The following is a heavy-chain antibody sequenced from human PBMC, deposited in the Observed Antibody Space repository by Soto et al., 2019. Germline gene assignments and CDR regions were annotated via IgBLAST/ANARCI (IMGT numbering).Heavy chain of an antibody. CDR1: GGTFSSYA. J-gene: IGHJ2*01. CDR2: IIPIFGTA. D-gene: IGHD4-17*01. V-gene: IGHV1-69*06. CDR3: ARDTFGDYTYWYFDL. Sequence: QVQLVQSGAVVKKPGSSVKVSCKASGGTFSSYAISWVRQAPGQGLEWMGGIIPIFGTANYAQKFQGRVTITADKSTSTAYMEPGSLRSEDTAVYYCARDTFGDYTYWYFDLWGSGTLVTVSS.